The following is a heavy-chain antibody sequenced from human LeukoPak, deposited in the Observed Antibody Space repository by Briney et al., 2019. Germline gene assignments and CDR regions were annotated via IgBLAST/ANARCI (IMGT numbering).Heavy chain of an antibody. CDR2: INHSGST. CDR3: VMVRGVIPW. CDR1: GGSFSGYY. D-gene: IGHD3-10*01. J-gene: IGHJ4*02. Sequence: SETLSLICAVYGGSFSGYYWSWIRQPPGKGLEWIGEINHSGSTNYNPSLKSRVTISVDTSKNQFSLKLSSVTAADTAVYYCVMVRGVIPWWGQGTLVTVSS. V-gene: IGHV4-34*01.